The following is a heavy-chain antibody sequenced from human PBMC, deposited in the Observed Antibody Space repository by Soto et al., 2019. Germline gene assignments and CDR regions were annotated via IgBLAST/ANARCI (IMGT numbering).Heavy chain of an antibody. CDR3: ARGWSVSYYDFWSGYYTFDY. J-gene: IGHJ4*02. CDR2: ISSNGGST. D-gene: IGHD3-3*01. V-gene: IGHV3-64*01. Sequence: EVQLVESGGGLVQPGGSLRLSCAASGFTSSSYAMHWVRQAPGKGLEYVSAISSNGGSTYYANSVKGRFTISRDNSKNTLYLQMGSLRAEDMAVYYCARGWSVSYYDFWSGYYTFDYWGQGTLVTVSS. CDR1: GFTSSSYA.